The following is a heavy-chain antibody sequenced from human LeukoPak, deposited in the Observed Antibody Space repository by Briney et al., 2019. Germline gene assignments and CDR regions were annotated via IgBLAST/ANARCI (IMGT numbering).Heavy chain of an antibody. V-gene: IGHV4-59*01. CDR2: IYYSGNT. Sequence: SETLSLTCSVSSDSISGYYWSWLRQPPGKGLEWIGYIYYSGNTNYNPSLKSRVTISVDTSKNQFSLKLSSVTAADTAVYYCARGIIVGATWGENDNWFDPWGQGTLVTVSS. D-gene: IGHD1-26*01. CDR1: SDSISGYY. J-gene: IGHJ5*02. CDR3: ARGIIVGATWGENDNWFDP.